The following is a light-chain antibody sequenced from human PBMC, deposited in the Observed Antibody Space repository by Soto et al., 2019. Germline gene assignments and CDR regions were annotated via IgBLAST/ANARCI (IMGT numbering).Light chain of an antibody. J-gene: IGLJ1*01. CDR2: RNS. V-gene: IGLV1-47*01. CDR3: AAWDDNLSGFYV. Sequence: QSVLTRSPSASGTPGQRVTISCSGSASTIGRNYVYWYQQLPGTAPKLLIYRNSQRPSGVPDRFSGSKSGTSASLAISGLRSEDEADYYCAAWDDNLSGFYVFGDGTKLTVL. CDR1: ASTIGRNY.